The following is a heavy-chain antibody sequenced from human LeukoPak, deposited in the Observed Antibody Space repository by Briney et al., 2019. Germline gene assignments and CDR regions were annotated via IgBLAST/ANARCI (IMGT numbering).Heavy chain of an antibody. CDR2: INSDGINT. J-gene: IGHJ6*03. D-gene: IGHD6-19*01. CDR3: AKAEIGIAVDHRGDYYYCYMDV. V-gene: IGHV3-74*01. Sequence: GGSLRLSCAASGFIFSNYWMHWVRQAPGKGLVWVSRINSDGINTSYADSVKGRFTISRDNAKNTLNLQMNSLRAEDTAVYYCAKAEIGIAVDHRGDYYYCYMDVWGKGTTVTVSS. CDR1: GFIFSNYW.